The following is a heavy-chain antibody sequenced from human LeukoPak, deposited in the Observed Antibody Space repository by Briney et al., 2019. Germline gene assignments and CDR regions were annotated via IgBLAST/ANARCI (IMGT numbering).Heavy chain of an antibody. Sequence: PGGSLRLSCAASGFTFNNYAMTWVRQAPGKGLEWVSVISGSGGSTDYAASVKGRFTISRDNSKNTLYLQTNSLRAEDTAVYYCASRVYYDSSGYYPTDAFDIWGQGTMVTVSS. CDR3: ASRVYYDSSGYYPTDAFDI. D-gene: IGHD3-22*01. CDR2: ISGSGGST. V-gene: IGHV3-23*01. CDR1: GFTFNNYA. J-gene: IGHJ3*02.